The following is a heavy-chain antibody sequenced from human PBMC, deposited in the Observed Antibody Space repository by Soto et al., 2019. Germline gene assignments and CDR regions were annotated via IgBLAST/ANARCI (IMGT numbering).Heavy chain of an antibody. CDR2: IYYSGST. CDR3: ARVWGGAFDF. Sequence: NPSETLSLTCTVSGGSISSYYWSWIRQPPGKGLEWIGYIYYSGSTNYNPSLKSRVTISVDTSKNQFSLKLSSVTAADTAVYYCARVWGGAFDFWGQGTLVTVSS. J-gene: IGHJ3*01. CDR1: GGSISSYY. D-gene: IGHD3-10*01. V-gene: IGHV4-59*01.